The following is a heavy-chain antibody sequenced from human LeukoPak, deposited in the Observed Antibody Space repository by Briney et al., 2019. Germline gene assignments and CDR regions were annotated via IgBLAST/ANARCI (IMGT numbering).Heavy chain of an antibody. J-gene: IGHJ3*02. D-gene: IGHD2-21*02. V-gene: IGHV4-34*01. CDR3: ARQENYCGGDCFGAFDI. CDR2: INHSGST. CDR1: GGSFSGYY. Sequence: SETLSLTCAVYGGSFSGYYWSWIRQPPGKGLEWIGEINHSGSTNYNPSLKSRVTISVDTSKNQFSLKLSSVTAADTAVYYCARQENYCGGDCFGAFDIWGRGTMVTVSS.